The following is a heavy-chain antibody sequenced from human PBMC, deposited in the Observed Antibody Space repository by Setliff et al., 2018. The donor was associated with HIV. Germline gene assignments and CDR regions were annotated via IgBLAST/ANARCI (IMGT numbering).Heavy chain of an antibody. J-gene: IGHJ4*02. CDR2: INPNSGGT. D-gene: IGHD4-17*01. CDR1: GYTFSDYY. V-gene: IGHV1-2*02. CDR3: ARRVPPIPSGDLDY. Sequence: ASVKVSCKASGYTFSDYYMHWVRQAPGQGLEWMGWINPNSGGTNYAQKFQGRVTMTRDTSISTAYMDLSRLRSDDTAVHYCARRVPPIPSGDLDYWGQGTLVTVSS.